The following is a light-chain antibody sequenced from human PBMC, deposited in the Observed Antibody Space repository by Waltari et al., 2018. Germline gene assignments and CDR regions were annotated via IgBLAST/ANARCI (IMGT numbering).Light chain of an antibody. J-gene: IGLJ1*01. CDR2: DVS. CDR1: SSAVGGYDF. CDR3: NSYTSSNTRV. V-gene: IGLV2-14*03. Sequence: QSALTQPASVSGSPGQSITISCTGSSSAVGGYDFVSWYQQHPGKVPKLIIYDVSHRPSGVSTRFSGSKSGNTASLTISGLQSEDEADYYCNSYTSSNTRVFGTGTRVTVL.